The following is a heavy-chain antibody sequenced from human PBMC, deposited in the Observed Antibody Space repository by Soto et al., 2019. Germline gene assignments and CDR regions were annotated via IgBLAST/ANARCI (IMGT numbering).Heavy chain of an antibody. CDR2: INHSGVT. CDR3: ARFSGSYYYAMDV. CDR1: GGSFSGYY. J-gene: IGHJ6*02. V-gene: IGHV4-34*01. D-gene: IGHD6-19*01. Sequence: TSETLSLTCAVYGGSFSGYYWSWIRQPPGKGLEWIGEINHSGVTNYKPSLKRRVTISVDTSKNQFSLQLKSVTAADTALYYCARFSGSYYYAMDVWGQGSTVTSP.